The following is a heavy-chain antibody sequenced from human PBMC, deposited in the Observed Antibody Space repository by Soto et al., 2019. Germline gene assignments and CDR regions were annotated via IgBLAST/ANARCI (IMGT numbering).Heavy chain of an antibody. J-gene: IGHJ4*02. D-gene: IGHD3-10*01. CDR3: ARTYYGSGSYQPYYFDY. CDR2: INHSGST. V-gene: IGHV4-34*01. Sequence: PSETLSLTCAVYGGSFSGYYWSWIRQPPGKGLEWIGEINHSGSTNYNPSLKSRVTISVDTSKNQFSLKLSSVTAADTAVYYCARTYYGSGSYQPYYFDYWGQGTLVTV. CDR1: GGSFSGYY.